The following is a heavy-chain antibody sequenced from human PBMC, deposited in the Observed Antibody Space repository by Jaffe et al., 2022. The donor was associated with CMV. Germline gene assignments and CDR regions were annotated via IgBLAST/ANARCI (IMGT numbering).Heavy chain of an antibody. Sequence: EVQLLESGGGLVQPGGSLRLSCAASGFTFSSYAMSWVRQAPGKGLEWVSAISGSGGSTYYADSVKGRFTISRDNSKNTLYLQMNSLRAEDTAVYYCAPTGGRIQLWQNFDYWGQGTLVTVSS. CDR1: GFTFSSYA. V-gene: IGHV3-23*01. D-gene: IGHD5-18*01. CDR3: APTGGRIQLWQNFDY. CDR2: ISGSGGST. J-gene: IGHJ4*02.